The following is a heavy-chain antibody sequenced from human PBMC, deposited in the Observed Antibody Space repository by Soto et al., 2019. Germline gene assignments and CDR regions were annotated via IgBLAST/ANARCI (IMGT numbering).Heavy chain of an antibody. Sequence: QTGGSLRLSCAASGFTFSSYGMHWVRQAPGKGLEWVSAISGSGGTTYYADSVKGRFTISRDNSKSTLSLQIDSLRADDSAVYYCEKGPTQSALGRYFDYWGQGTQVTVSS. D-gene: IGHD7-27*01. CDR3: EKGPTQSALGRYFDY. J-gene: IGHJ4*02. CDR2: ISGSGGTT. CDR1: GFTFSSYG. V-gene: IGHV3-23*01.